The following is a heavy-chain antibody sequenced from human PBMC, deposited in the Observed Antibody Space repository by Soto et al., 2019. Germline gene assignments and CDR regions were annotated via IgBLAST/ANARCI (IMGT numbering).Heavy chain of an antibody. V-gene: IGHV1-24*01. Sequence: QVQLVQSGAEVKKPGASVKVSCKVSGYTLTELSMHWVRQAPGKGLEWMGGFDPEDGETIYAQKFQGRVTMTEDTSTDTAYMELSSLRSEDTAVYYCATDQGDRLLGITGTTRDYYYGMDVWGQGTTVTVSS. CDR3: ATDQGDRLLGITGTTRDYYYGMDV. J-gene: IGHJ6*02. D-gene: IGHD1-7*01. CDR2: FDPEDGET. CDR1: GYTLTELS.